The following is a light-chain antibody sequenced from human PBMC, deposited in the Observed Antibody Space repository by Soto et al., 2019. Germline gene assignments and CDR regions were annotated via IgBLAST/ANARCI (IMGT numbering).Light chain of an antibody. J-gene: IGKJ4*01. CDR2: DAT. Sequence: EIVLTQSPATLSLSPGERATLSCRASQSVSRYLAWYQQRPGQAPRLLIYDATNRATGIPTRFSGSGSGTDVTLTISSLEPEDFAVYYCQQRSKWPLTFGGGTKVEIK. CDR1: QSVSRY. CDR3: QQRSKWPLT. V-gene: IGKV3-11*01.